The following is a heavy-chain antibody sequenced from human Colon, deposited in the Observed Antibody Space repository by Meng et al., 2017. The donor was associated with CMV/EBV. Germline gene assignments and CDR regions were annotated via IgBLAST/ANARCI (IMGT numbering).Heavy chain of an antibody. CDR1: GYTFTDHY. Sequence: ASVKVSCKASGYTFTDHYIQWVRQAPGQGLEWKGWINPNTGGTTSEPNFHGRVTLTRDTSISTVYMEVTRLTSDDTAMYYCARVDSNSSGYYGPDFWGQGTMVTVSS. J-gene: IGHJ3*01. V-gene: IGHV1-2*02. CDR3: ARVDSNSSGYYGPDF. D-gene: IGHD3-3*01. CDR2: INPNTGGT.